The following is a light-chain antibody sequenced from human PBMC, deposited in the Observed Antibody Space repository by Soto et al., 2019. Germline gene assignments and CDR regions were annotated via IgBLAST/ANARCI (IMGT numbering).Light chain of an antibody. CDR2: EGS. CDR1: SSDVGNYNL. J-gene: IGLJ3*02. CDR3: CSYAGNSVLV. V-gene: IGLV2-23*01. Sequence: QSALTQPASVSGSPGQSITISCTGTSSDVGNYNLVSWYQQHPDKAPKLMIYEGSKRPSGVSDRFSGSKSGNTASLTISGLQAEDEADYYCCSYAGNSVLVFGGGTKLTVL.